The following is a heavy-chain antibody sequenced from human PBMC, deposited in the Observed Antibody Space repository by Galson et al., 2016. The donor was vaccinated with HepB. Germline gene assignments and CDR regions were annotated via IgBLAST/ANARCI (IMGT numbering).Heavy chain of an antibody. Sequence: SETLSLTCTVSGGSISSNSYYWGWIRQPPGKGLEWIASLYHSGSTYYNPSLNSRVTISVDTSKNQFSLKLSSVTAADTAVYYCARHKAVQSSTTWYGGHFDYWGQGTLVTVSS. D-gene: IGHD6-13*01. V-gene: IGHV4-39*01. J-gene: IGHJ4*02. CDR1: GGSISSNSYY. CDR3: ARHKAVQSSTTWYGGHFDY. CDR2: LYHSGST.